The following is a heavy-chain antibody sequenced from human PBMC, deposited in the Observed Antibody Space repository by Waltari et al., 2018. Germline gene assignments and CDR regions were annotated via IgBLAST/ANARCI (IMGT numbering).Heavy chain of an antibody. D-gene: IGHD2-21*02. Sequence: QVQLQQWGAGLLKPSETLSLTCVIHSGSFSGLHWSWLRQHPGQGLEWIGEILPSGGTNYNPSLKSRVTMSVDTFKNQFSLKVVSVDAADTAVYYCARGGDCGGDCVLGYWGQGTLVTVSS. CDR2: ILPSGGT. CDR1: SGSFSGLH. CDR3: ARGGDCGGDCVLGY. J-gene: IGHJ4*02. V-gene: IGHV4-34*01.